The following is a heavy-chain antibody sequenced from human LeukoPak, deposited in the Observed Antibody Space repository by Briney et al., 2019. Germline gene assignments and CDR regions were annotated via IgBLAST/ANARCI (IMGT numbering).Heavy chain of an antibody. Sequence: PSETLSLTCTVSGGYISSYYWSWIRQPAGKGLEWIGRIYPSGSTNYNPSLKSRVTMSVDTSKNQFSLTLSSVTAADTAVYYCARERDIVVVPAASFYYFDYWGQGTLVTVSS. CDR3: ARERDIVVVPAASFYYFDY. J-gene: IGHJ4*02. CDR1: GGYISSYY. CDR2: IYPSGST. V-gene: IGHV4-4*07. D-gene: IGHD2-2*01.